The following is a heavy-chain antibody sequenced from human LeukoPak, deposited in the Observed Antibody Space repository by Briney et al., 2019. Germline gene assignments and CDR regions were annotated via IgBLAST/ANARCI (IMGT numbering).Heavy chain of an antibody. CDR1: GGSISSGSYY. V-gene: IGHV4-61*02. Sequence: PSQTLSLTCTVSGGSISSGSYYWSWIRQPAGKGLEWIGRIQTSGTTNYNPSLKSRVTISVDTSKIQFSLKLSSVTAADTAVYFCAREVAAAAPFGYWGQGTLVTVSS. CDR2: IQTSGTT. D-gene: IGHD6-13*01. CDR3: AREVAAAAPFGY. J-gene: IGHJ4*02.